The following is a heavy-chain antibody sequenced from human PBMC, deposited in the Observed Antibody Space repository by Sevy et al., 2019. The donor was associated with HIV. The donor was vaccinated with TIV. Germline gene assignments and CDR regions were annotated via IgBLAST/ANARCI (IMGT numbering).Heavy chain of an antibody. J-gene: IGHJ4*02. Sequence: GGSLRLSCTTSGFAFGDYAMNWVRQAPGKGLEWVAFLKNKADGGTVDHAPSVKGRFTISRDDSKSIAYLQMNDLTTEDTAVYYCTRWKGLQSIFDYWGQGALVTVSS. CDR2: LKNKADGGTV. D-gene: IGHD1-1*01. CDR1: GFAFGDYA. V-gene: IGHV3-49*04. CDR3: TRWKGLQSIFDY.